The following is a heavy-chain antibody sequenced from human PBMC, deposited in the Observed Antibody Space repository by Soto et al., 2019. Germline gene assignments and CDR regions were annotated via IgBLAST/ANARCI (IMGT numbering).Heavy chain of an antibody. CDR3: ASYCSTPRCLGH. CDR1: GFTFTAYY. D-gene: IGHD2-2*01. Sequence: GASVKVSCKASGFTFTAYYMHWVRQAPGQGLEWMGWINPNSGGTDYAQKFQGRVTMTRDTSISTAYMELSRLRSDDTAVYYCASYCSTPRCLGHWGQGTLVTVSS. J-gene: IGHJ4*02. CDR2: INPNSGGT. V-gene: IGHV1-2*02.